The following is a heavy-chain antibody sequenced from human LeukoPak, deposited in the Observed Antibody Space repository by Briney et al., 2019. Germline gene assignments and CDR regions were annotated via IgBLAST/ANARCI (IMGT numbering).Heavy chain of an antibody. D-gene: IGHD5-24*01. CDR1: GFTFSSYS. CDR3: ARDHVEMATVD. CDR2: ISSSSSYI. J-gene: IGHJ4*02. V-gene: IGHV3-21*01. Sequence: GGSPRLSCAASGFTFSSYSMNWVRQAPGKGLEWVSSISSSSSYIYYADSVKGRFTISRDNAKNSLYLQMNSLRAEDTAVYYCARDHVEMATVDWGQGTLVTVSS.